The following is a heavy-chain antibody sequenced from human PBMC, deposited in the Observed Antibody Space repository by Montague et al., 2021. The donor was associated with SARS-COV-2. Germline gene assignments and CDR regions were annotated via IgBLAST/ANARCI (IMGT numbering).Heavy chain of an antibody. V-gene: IGHV4-34*01. CDR1: GGSFSGYY. D-gene: IGHD2-2*02. CDR3: ARLGEGVVPAPIHGVGPYYSYYCMDV. Sequence: SETLSLTCAVYGGSFSGYYWNWIRQPPGTGLEWIGEINHSGSANYNPSLTRRVTISVYTSTNQFSLKLNSVTAADTAVYYCARLGEGVVPAPIHGVGPYYSYYCMDVWGKGATVTVSS. CDR2: INHSGSA. J-gene: IGHJ6*03.